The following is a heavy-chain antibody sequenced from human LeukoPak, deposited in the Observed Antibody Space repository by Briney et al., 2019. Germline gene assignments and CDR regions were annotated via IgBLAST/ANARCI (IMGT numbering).Heavy chain of an antibody. D-gene: IGHD3-10*01. J-gene: IGHJ6*03. CDR1: GGSISSYY. CDR2: IYTSGST. V-gene: IGHV4-4*07. Sequence: PSETLSLTCTVSGGSISSYYWSWIRQPAGKGLEWIGRIYTSGSTNYNPSLKSRVTMSVDTSKNQFSLKLSSVTAADTAVYYCARGTMVRGVIITRYYYYMDVWGKGTTVTISS. CDR3: ARGTMVRGVIITRYYYYMDV.